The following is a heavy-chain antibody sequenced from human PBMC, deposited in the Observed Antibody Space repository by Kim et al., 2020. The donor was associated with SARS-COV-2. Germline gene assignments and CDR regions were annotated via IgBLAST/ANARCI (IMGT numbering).Heavy chain of an antibody. V-gene: IGHV1-24*01. Sequence: QKFQGRVTMTEDTSTDTAYMELSSLRSEDTAVYYCATSPIAVAGFKYEDYWGQGTLVTVSS. J-gene: IGHJ4*02. CDR3: ATSPIAVAGFKYEDY. D-gene: IGHD6-19*01.